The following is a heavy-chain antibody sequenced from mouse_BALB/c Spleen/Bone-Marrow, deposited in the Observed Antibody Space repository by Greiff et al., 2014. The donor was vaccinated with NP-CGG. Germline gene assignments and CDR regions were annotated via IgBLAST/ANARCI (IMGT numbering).Heavy chain of an antibody. V-gene: IGHV1-18*01. CDR3: AREGGYDGYYPLAY. CDR1: GYSSTGYT. Sequence: VQLQQPGPELVKPGASMKISCKASGYSSTGYTMNWVKQSHGKNLEWIGLINPYDGGTSYNQKFKGKATLTVDKSSSTAYMEFLSLTSEDSAVYYCAREGGYDGYYPLAYWGQGTLVTVSA. J-gene: IGHJ3*01. CDR2: INPYDGGT. D-gene: IGHD2-3*01.